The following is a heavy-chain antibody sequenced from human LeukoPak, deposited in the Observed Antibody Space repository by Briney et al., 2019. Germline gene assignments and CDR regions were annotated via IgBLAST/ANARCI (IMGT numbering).Heavy chain of an antibody. CDR3: ARASRPQIVAVPAAIGMDV. J-gene: IGHJ6*02. Sequence: SVKVSCKASGGTFSSYAISWVRQAPGQGLEWMGGIIPIFGTASYAQKFQGRVTITADESTSTAYMELSSLRSEDTAVYYCARASRPQIVAVPAAIGMDVWGQGTTVTVSS. CDR1: GGTFSSYA. V-gene: IGHV1-69*01. D-gene: IGHD2-2*01. CDR2: IIPIFGTA.